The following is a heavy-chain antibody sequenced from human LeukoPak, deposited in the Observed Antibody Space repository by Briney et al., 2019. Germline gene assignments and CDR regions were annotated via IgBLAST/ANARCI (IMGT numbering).Heavy chain of an antibody. J-gene: IGHJ4*02. CDR3: ARPGVEWEPTLNY. D-gene: IGHD1-26*01. CDR1: GFTFSNYW. Sequence: GGSLRLSCAASGFTFSNYWMSWVRQAPGKGLEWVANIKQDGSEKYYVDSVKGRFTISRDNAKNSLYLQMNSLRAEDTAVYYCARPGVEWEPTLNYWGQGTLVTVSS. CDR2: IKQDGSEK. V-gene: IGHV3-7*01.